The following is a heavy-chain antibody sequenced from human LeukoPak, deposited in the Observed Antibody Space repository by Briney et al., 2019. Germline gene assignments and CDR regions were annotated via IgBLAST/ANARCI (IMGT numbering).Heavy chain of an antibody. CDR1: GFTFSDYW. J-gene: IGHJ4*02. CDR3: AREVASAAFDY. D-gene: IGHD5-12*01. CDR2: IKSDGISA. Sequence: PGGSLRLSCAASGFTFSDYWMHWVRQAPGKGLVWVSLIKSDGISAMYADSVKGRFSISRDNAKNTLYLQMNSLRAEDTAVYFCAREVASAAFDYWGQGTPVTVPS. V-gene: IGHV3-74*03.